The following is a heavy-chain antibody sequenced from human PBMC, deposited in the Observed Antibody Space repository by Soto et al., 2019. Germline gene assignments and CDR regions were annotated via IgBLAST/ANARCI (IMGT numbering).Heavy chain of an antibody. CDR3: TTDPMGMVRGIIDY. CDR1: GFTFSNSA. CDR2: IKSKTDGGTT. J-gene: IGHJ4*02. V-gene: IGHV3-15*01. D-gene: IGHD3-10*01. Sequence: GGSLRLSCATSGFTFSNSAMSWVRQAPGKGLEWVGRIKSKTDGGTTDYAAPVKGRFTISRDDSKNTLYLQMNSLKTEDTAVYYCTTDPMGMVRGIIDYWGQGTLVTVS.